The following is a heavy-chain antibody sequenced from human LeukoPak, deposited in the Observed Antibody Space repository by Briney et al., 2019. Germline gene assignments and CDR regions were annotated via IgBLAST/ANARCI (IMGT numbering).Heavy chain of an antibody. CDR3: ASSKTNGDSSGWYAWFDP. CDR1: GGSFSGYY. J-gene: IGHJ5*02. Sequence: PSETLSLTCAVYGGSFSGYYWSWIRQPPGKGLEWIGYIYYSGSTKYNPSLKSRVSISVDTSKNQFSLKLSSATAADTAVYYCASSKTNGDSSGWYAWFDPWGQGTLVTVSS. CDR2: IYYSGST. D-gene: IGHD6-19*01. V-gene: IGHV4-59*01.